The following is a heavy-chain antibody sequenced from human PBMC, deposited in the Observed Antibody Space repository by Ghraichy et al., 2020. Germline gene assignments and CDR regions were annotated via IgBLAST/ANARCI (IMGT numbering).Heavy chain of an antibody. Sequence: GGSLRLSCAASGFTFSSYAMHWVRQAPGKGLEWVAVISYDGSNKYYADSVKGRFTISRDNSKNTLYLQMNSLRAEDTAVYYCARDLVVVAPFFYWGQGTLVTVSS. J-gene: IGHJ4*02. CDR3: ARDLVVVAPFFY. V-gene: IGHV3-30*04. CDR1: GFTFSSYA. CDR2: ISYDGSNK. D-gene: IGHD2-15*01.